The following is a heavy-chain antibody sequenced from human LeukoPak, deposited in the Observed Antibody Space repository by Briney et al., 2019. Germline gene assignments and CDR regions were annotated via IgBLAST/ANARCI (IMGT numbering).Heavy chain of an antibody. CDR1: GFTFSSYS. CDR2: ISSSSSYI. Sequence: GGSLRLSCAASGFTFSSYSMNWVRQAPGKGLEWVSSISSSSSYIYYADSVKGRFTISRDNAKNSLYLQMNSLRAEDTAVYYCARDRWTAAAGTSPWFDPWGQGTLVTVSS. D-gene: IGHD6-13*01. V-gene: IGHV3-21*01. CDR3: ARDRWTAAAGTSPWFDP. J-gene: IGHJ5*02.